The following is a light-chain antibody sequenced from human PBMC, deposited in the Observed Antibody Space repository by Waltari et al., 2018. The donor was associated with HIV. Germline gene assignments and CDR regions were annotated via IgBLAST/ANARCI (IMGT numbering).Light chain of an antibody. CDR1: SSDVGGYYF. CDR2: DVS. J-gene: IGLJ3*02. V-gene: IGLV2-11*01. Sequence: QSALTQPRSVSGSPGQSVTISCTGTSSDVGGYYFVSWYQQRPGKAPRLMIYDVSKRPPGVPVVVSGSKSGNTASLTISGLQADDEADYYCCSYAGIYTGVFGGGTKLTVL. CDR3: CSYAGIYTGV.